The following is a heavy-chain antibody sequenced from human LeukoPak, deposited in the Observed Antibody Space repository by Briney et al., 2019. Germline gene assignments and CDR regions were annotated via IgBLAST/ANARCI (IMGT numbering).Heavy chain of an antibody. J-gene: IGHJ4*02. D-gene: IGHD3-22*01. CDR1: GFTFSSYA. CDR2: LSGSGDNT. CDR3: AKDRDYYDSSGLFDY. V-gene: IGHV3-23*01. Sequence: GGSQRLSCAASGFTFSSYAMSWVRQTPEKGLEWVSTLSGSGDNTYYADSVKGRFTISRDNSKNTLYLQMNSLRAEDTAVYYCAKDRDYYDSSGLFDYWGQGTLVTVSS.